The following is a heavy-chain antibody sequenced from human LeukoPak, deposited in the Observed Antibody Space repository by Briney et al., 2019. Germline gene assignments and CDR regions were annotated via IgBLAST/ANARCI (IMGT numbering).Heavy chain of an antibody. CDR2: IFYTGRV. CDR1: GGSISSGVYY. Sequence: ASQTLPLTCTVSGGSISSGVYYWSWIRQHPGKGLEWMGYIFYTGRVSYNPSLKSRITISVDSTRNHFSLEVSSVTAADTAVYYCARTVGARTFYFDHWGHGTLVTVSS. D-gene: IGHD1-26*01. J-gene: IGHJ4*01. CDR3: ARTVGARTFYFDH. V-gene: IGHV4-31*03.